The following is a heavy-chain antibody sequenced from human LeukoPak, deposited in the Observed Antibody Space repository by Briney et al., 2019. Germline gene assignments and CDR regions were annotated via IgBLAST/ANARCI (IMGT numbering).Heavy chain of an antibody. CDR1: GFRFSSSW. V-gene: IGHV3-7*01. D-gene: IGHD3-16*02. Sequence: GGSLRVSCAASGFRFSSSWMSWVRQAPGKGLEWVANIKDDGSETRYVDSVKGRFTMSRDNAKNSLYLQMNSLRVEDTAVYYCVRDYLWGNYRSFDFWGQGTLVTVSS. CDR2: IKDDGSET. J-gene: IGHJ4*02. CDR3: VRDYLWGNYRSFDF.